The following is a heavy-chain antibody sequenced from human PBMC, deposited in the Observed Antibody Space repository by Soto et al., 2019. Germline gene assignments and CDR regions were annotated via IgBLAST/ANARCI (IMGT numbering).Heavy chain of an antibody. CDR3: ARDQGITTFGVYSMYYYGMDV. Sequence: QVQLVQSGAEVKKPGASVKVSCKASGYTFTRSGISWVRQAPGQGLEWLGWINPDNGNTNYAQHLHGKVSLTTDTCTSTAYMDLRSLRSDDTAVYYCARDQGITTFGVYSMYYYGMDVWGQGTTVTVSS. J-gene: IGHJ6*02. D-gene: IGHD3-3*01. CDR1: GYTFTRSG. V-gene: IGHV1-18*01. CDR2: INPDNGNT.